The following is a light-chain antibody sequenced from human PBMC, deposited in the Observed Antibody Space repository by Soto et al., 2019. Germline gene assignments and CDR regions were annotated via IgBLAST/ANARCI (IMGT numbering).Light chain of an antibody. CDR3: QQRSNWPPS. Sequence: EIVLTQSPATLSLSPGERATLSCRASQTLSSSYLAWYQQKPGQGPRLLIYGASSRATGIPARFSGSGSGTDFTLTISSLEPEDFAVYYCQQRSNWPPSFGGGTKVDIK. J-gene: IGKJ4*01. CDR2: GAS. V-gene: IGKV3D-20*02. CDR1: QTLSSSY.